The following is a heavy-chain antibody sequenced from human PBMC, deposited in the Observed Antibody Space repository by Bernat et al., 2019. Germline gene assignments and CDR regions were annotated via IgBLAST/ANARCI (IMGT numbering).Heavy chain of an antibody. CDR2: IYYSGST. J-gene: IGHJ5*02. D-gene: IGHD5-18*01. V-gene: IGHV4-39*01. CDR3: ARHRKYTYGYNCFDP. CDR1: SGSISSTSYY. Sequence: QLQLQESGPGLVKPAETLSLTCTVSSGSISSTSYYWGWIRQPPGKGLEWIGSIYYSGSTYYNPSLKNRVTISVDTSKNQFSLKLSSVTAADTAVYYCARHRKYTYGYNCFDPWGQGTLVTVSS.